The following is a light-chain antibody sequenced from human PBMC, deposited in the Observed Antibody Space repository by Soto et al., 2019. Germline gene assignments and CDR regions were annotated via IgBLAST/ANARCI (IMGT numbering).Light chain of an antibody. CDR1: QSLSVSY. J-gene: IGKJ1*01. V-gene: IGKV3-20*01. Sequence: EIVLTQSPGTLSLSPGDRATLSCSASQSLSVSYIAWYQQKPGQAPRLLIYSTPTRAAGIPDRFTGRGSGTHFTLDISRLETEDFGVYECPQFGFSPQTFGLGTTVEV. CDR3: PQFGFSPQT. CDR2: STP.